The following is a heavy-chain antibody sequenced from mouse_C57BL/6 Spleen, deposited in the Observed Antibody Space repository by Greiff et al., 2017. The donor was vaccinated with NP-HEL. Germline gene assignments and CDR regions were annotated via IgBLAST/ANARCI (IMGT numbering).Heavy chain of an antibody. CDR2: ISDGGSYT. D-gene: IGHD4-1*01. CDR3: AREGNWDHFDY. J-gene: IGHJ2*01. CDR1: GFTFSSYA. V-gene: IGHV5-4*01. Sequence: DVMLVESGGGLVKPGGSLKLSCAASGFTFSSYAMSWVRQTPEKRLEWVATISDGGSYTYYPDNVKGRFTISRDNAKNNLYLQMSHLKSEDTAMYYCAREGNWDHFDYWGQGTTLTVSS.